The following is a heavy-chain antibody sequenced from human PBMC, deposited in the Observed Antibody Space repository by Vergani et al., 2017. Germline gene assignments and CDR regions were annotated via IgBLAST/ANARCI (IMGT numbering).Heavy chain of an antibody. CDR1: GYTFTGYY. CDR3: ARARPGCSSTSCPVDY. Sequence: QVQLVQSGAEVKKPGASVKVSCKASGYTFTGYYMHWVRQAPGQGLEGMGWINPNSGGTNYAQKFQGWVTMTRDTSISTAYMELSRLRSDDTAVYYCARARPGCSSTSCPVDYWGQGTLVTVSS. CDR2: INPNSGGT. V-gene: IGHV1-2*04. J-gene: IGHJ4*02. D-gene: IGHD2-2*01.